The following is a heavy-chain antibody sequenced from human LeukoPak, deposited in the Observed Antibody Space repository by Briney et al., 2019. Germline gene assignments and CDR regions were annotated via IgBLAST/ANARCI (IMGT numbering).Heavy chain of an antibody. CDR3: ARDSSGWYHGMDV. CDR2: ISSSSSYI. Sequence: PGGSLRLSCAASGFTFSSYSMNWVRQAPGKGLECVSAISSSSSYIHYADSVKGRFTISRDNAKNSLYLQMNSLRADDTAVYYCARDSSGWYHGMDVWGQGTTVTVSS. V-gene: IGHV3-21*01. J-gene: IGHJ6*02. CDR1: GFTFSSYS. D-gene: IGHD6-19*01.